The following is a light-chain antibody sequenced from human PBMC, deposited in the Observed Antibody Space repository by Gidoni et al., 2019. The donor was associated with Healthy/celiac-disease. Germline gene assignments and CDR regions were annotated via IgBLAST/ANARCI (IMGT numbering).Light chain of an antibody. V-gene: IGLV1-47*01. CDR3: AAWDDSLSGNWV. CDR2: RNN. CDR1: SSNIGSNY. Sequence: QSVLTQPPSASGTPGQRVTISCSGSSSNIGSNYVSGYQQLPGTAPKLPIYRNNQRPSGVPDRFSGSKSGTSASLAISGLRSENEADYYCAAWDDSLSGNWVFGGGTKLTVL. J-gene: IGLJ3*02.